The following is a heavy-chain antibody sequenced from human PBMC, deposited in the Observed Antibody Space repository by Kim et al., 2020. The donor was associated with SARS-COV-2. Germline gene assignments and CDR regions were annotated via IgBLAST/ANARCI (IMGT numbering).Heavy chain of an antibody. D-gene: IGHD2-2*01. J-gene: IGHJ2*01. CDR1: GFTFSSYA. CDR3: AKDASVVPGTTDWYFDL. CDR2: ISGSGGST. Sequence: GGSLRLSCAASGFTFSSYAMSWVRQAPGKGLEWVSAISGSGGSTYYADSVKGRFTISRDNSKNTLYLQMNSLRAEDTAVYYCAKDASVVPGTTDWYFDLWGRGTLVTVSS. V-gene: IGHV3-23*01.